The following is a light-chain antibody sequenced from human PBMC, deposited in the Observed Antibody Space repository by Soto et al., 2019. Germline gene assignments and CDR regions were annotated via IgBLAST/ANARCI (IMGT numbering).Light chain of an antibody. Sequence: DIQMTQSPSSLSASVGDRVTITCQASQDISNYLNWYQHKPGKAPKLLIYDASNLETRVPSRFSGSGSGTHFTFTISSLQPEDIATSYCQKYDNLPPTFGQGTRLEIK. CDR2: DAS. J-gene: IGKJ5*01. V-gene: IGKV1-33*01. CDR1: QDISNY. CDR3: QKYDNLPPT.